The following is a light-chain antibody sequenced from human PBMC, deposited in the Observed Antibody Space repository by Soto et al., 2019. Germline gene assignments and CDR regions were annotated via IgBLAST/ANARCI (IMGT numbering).Light chain of an antibody. Sequence: DIQMTQSPSSMSASVGDRFTITCQASQDISNYLNWYQQKPGKAPNLLIYDASTLERGVPSRFSGTGSGTEFTLTISSLQPDDFATYYCQQYHRSSINCGQGKRREIK. CDR2: DAS. V-gene: IGKV1-33*01. J-gene: IGKJ5*01. CDR3: QQYHRSSIN. CDR1: QDISNY.